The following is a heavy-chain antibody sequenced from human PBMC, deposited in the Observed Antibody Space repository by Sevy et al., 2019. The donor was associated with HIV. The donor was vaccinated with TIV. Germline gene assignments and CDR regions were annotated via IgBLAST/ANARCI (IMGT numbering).Heavy chain of an antibody. CDR1: GGSISNSAYY. Sequence: SETLSLTCTVSGGSISNSAYYWGWIRQPPAKGLEWIGNIYYIGNTCYKPSLKSRVTISVDTSKNHFSLKLTSVTAADTAVYYCARWTMGITMIQGEFDSWGQGTLVTVSS. CDR2: IYYIGNT. J-gene: IGHJ5*01. CDR3: ARWTMGITMIQGEFDS. V-gene: IGHV4-39*02. D-gene: IGHD3-10*01.